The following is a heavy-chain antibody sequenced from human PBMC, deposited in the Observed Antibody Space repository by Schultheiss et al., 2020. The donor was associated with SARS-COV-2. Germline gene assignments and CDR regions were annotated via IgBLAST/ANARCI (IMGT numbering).Heavy chain of an antibody. D-gene: IGHD5-18*01. J-gene: IGHJ5*02. CDR2: IYHTGDT. CDR3: ARSLTAMGEFDP. V-gene: IGHV4-4*02. CDR1: GGSISSGNW. Sequence: SETLSLTCAVSGGSISSGNWWTWVRQPPGKGLEWIGEIYHTGDTNYNPSLEGRVTISVDKSKNQFSLKVRSVTAADTAVYYCARSLTAMGEFDPWGQGTLVTVSS.